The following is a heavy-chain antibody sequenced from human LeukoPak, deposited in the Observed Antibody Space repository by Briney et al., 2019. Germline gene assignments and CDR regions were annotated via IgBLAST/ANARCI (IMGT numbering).Heavy chain of an antibody. D-gene: IGHD3-10*01. Sequence: ASVKVSCKASGYTFTSNYIHWVRQAPGQGLEWMGMIYPRDGSTSYAQKFQGRVTMTRDTSIRTAYMELTRLRSDDTAVYYCTKGGIHGSGSYYDYWGQGTLVTVSS. CDR3: TKGGIHGSGSYYDY. CDR1: GYTFTSNY. J-gene: IGHJ4*02. CDR2: IYPRDGST. V-gene: IGHV1-46*01.